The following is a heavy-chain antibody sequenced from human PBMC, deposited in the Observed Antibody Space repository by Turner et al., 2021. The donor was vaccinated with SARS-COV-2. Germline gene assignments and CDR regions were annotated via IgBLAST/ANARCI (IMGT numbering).Heavy chain of an antibody. CDR3: ARQTDSSTWQTYYFDY. CDR2: IWYDGSNK. J-gene: IGHJ4*02. Sequence: QVQLVESGGGVVQPGRSLRLSCAASGFTFSSYDMHWVRQAPGKGLEWVAVIWYDGSNKYYADSVKGRLTISRDNSKNTLYLQMNSLRAEDTAVYYCARQTDSSTWQTYYFDYWGQGTLVTVSS. D-gene: IGHD6-13*01. CDR1: GFTFSSYD. V-gene: IGHV3-33*01.